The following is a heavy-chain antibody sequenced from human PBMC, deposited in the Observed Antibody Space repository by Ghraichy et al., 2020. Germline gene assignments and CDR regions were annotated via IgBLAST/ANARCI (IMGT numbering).Heavy chain of an antibody. CDR3: ARDPPALNGDIGLFNY. D-gene: IGHD2-15*01. CDR1: GFTFSSYS. J-gene: IGHJ4*01. Sequence: GGSLRLSCEGSGFTFSSYSMNWVRQAPGTGLEWVSSITSSSTYIYYADSVKGRFTISRDNAKNSLYLQMSSLRAEDKAVYYCARDPPALNGDIGLFNYWGQGTPVTVSS. CDR2: ITSSSTYI. V-gene: IGHV3-21*06.